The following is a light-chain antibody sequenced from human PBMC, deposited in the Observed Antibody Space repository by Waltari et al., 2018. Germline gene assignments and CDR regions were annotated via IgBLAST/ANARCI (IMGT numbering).Light chain of an antibody. J-gene: IGLJ2*01. CDR3: QSYDSSLSRTV. Sequence: QSVLTQPPSVSGAPGQRVTISCTGSSSNIGAAYAVHWYRQLPPAAPTLLIYGNNIRSSGVPDRISGSRSGTSASLAITGLQAEDEGDYYCQSYDSSLSRTVFGGGTKLTVL. V-gene: IGLV1-40*01. CDR2: GNN. CDR1: SSNIGAAYA.